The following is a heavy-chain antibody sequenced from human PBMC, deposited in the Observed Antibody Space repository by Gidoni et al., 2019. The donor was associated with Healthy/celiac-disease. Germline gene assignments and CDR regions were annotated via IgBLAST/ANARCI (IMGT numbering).Heavy chain of an antibody. V-gene: IGHV3-11*06. CDR2: ISSSNTYT. CDR1: GFIFSDYY. Sequence: QVQLVESGGGLVKPGGSLRLSCAASGFIFSDYYMSWIRQAPGKGLEWVSHISSSNTYTNYADSVKGRFTVSRDNAKNSLYLQMNSLRAEDTAVYYCARVTVYGDPPSSYCYFDLWGRGTLVTVSS. D-gene: IGHD4-17*01. J-gene: IGHJ2*01. CDR3: ARVTVYGDPPSSYCYFDL.